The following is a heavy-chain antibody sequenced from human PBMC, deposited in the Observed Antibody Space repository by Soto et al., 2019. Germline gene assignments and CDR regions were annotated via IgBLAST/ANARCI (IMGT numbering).Heavy chain of an antibody. J-gene: IGHJ3*02. V-gene: IGHV3-23*01. CDR2: ISGSGGST. CDR1: GFTFSSYA. CDR3: VKRLELLNAFDI. Sequence: EVQLLESGGGLVQPGGSLRLSCAASGFTFSSYAMSWVRQAPGKGLEWVSAISGSGGSTYYADSVKGRFTISRDNSKNTLDLQMNSLRAEDTAVYYCVKRLELLNAFDIWGQGTMVTVSS. D-gene: IGHD1-7*01.